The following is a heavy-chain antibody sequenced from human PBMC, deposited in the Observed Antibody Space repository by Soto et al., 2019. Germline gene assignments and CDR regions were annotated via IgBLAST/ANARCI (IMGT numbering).Heavy chain of an antibody. D-gene: IGHD6-13*01. CDR3: AADYDSTWQYTLAS. J-gene: IGHJ5*02. CDR1: GFTFSSHW. Sequence: EVQLVESGGGLVQPGESMRLSCAASGFTFSSHWMHWVRQAPGKGLVWVSRIKSDGSSITYADSVRGRFTITRDNAKNTLLLQMTSLRPDDTAAYYCAADYDSTWQYTLASWGQGTLVTVS. CDR2: IKSDGSSI. V-gene: IGHV3-74*03.